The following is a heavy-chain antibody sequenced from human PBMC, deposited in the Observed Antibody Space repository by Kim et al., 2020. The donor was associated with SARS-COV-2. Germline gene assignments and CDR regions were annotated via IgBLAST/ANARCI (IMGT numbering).Heavy chain of an antibody. Sequence: GGSLRLSCAASGFTFSSYGMHWVRQAPGKGLEWVAVISYDGTTKYYADSVKGRFTISRDNSKNTLYVQMNSLRAEDTAIYYCARPESGSYYVGPDYWGQGTLVTVSS. CDR2: ISYDGTTK. V-gene: IGHV3-30*03. CDR3: ARPESGSYYVGPDY. CDR1: GFTFSSYG. D-gene: IGHD1-26*01. J-gene: IGHJ4*02.